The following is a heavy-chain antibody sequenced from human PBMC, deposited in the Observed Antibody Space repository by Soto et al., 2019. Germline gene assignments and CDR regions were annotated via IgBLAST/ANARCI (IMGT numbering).Heavy chain of an antibody. CDR3: ATQRLSGWYYFDY. J-gene: IGHJ4*02. D-gene: IGHD6-19*01. CDR1: SGSISSSNW. V-gene: IGHV4-4*02. CDR2: IYHSGST. Sequence: SETLSLTCAVSSGSISSSNWWSWVRQPPGKGLEWIGEIYHSGSTNYNPSLKSRVTISVDKSKNQFSLKLSSVTAADTAVYYCATQRLSGWYYFDYWGQGTLVTVSS.